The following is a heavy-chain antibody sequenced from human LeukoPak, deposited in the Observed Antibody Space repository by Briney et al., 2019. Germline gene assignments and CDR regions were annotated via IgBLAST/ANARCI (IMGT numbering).Heavy chain of an antibody. CDR1: GYTFTSYG. V-gene: IGHV1-18*01. J-gene: IGHJ3*02. CDR3: ARGGGYCSGGNCSDAFDI. Sequence: ASVKVSCKASGYTFTSYGISWVRQAPGQGLEWMGWISAYNGNTNYAQKLQGRVTMTTDTSTSTAYMELRSLRSDDTAVYYCARGGGYCSGGNCSDAFDIWGQGTMVTVSS. CDR2: ISAYNGNT. D-gene: IGHD2-15*01.